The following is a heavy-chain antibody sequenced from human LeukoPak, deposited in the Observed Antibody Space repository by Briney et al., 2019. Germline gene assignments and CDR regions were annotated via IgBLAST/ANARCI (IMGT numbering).Heavy chain of an antibody. V-gene: IGHV3-48*03. Sequence: GGSLRLSCTASGFTFSSYEMNWVRQAPGKGLEWVSYIASGGGANRFYSESVKGRFTISRDNAKNSLYLHMNSLRAEDTGVYYCARIGTTTRGPAGLDVWGQGTTVTVSS. CDR2: IASGGGANR. CDR1: GFTFSSYE. D-gene: IGHD2/OR15-2a*01. J-gene: IGHJ6*02. CDR3: ARIGTTTRGPAGLDV.